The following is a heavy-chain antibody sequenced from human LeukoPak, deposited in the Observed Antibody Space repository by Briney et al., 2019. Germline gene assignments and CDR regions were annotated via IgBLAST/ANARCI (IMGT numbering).Heavy chain of an antibody. CDR1: GFIFSSYS. V-gene: IGHV3-48*02. D-gene: IGHD6-13*01. CDR2: ISSSSSTI. CDR3: ARALAPYSSSWSGDY. Sequence: GGSLRLSCAASGFIFSSYSMNWVRQAPGKGLEWVSYISSSSSTIYYADSVKGRFTISRDNAKNSLYLQMNSLRDEDTAVYYCARALAPYSSSWSGDYWGQGTLVTVSS. J-gene: IGHJ4*02.